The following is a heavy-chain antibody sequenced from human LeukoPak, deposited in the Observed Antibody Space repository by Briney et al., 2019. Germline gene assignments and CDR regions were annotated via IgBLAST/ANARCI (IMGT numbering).Heavy chain of an antibody. CDR2: IWYVGSEK. CDR1: GFTFSNYG. D-gene: IGHD3-16*01. J-gene: IGHJ4*02. V-gene: IGHV3-33*01. Sequence: GRSLTLSCAASGFTFSNYGMHWVRQAPGKGLEWVAVIWYVGSEKYYADSVKGRLTISTDKSKNTLYLQMSSLRAADTAVYYCATGARDVVMLTAYYRGQGTLVTVSS. CDR3: ATGARDVVMLTAYY.